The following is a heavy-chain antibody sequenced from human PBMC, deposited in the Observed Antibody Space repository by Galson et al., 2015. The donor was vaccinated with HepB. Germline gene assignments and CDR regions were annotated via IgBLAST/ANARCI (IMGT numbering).Heavy chain of an antibody. J-gene: IGHJ4*02. CDR2: IRYDGRNS. CDR3: ARDLNYYDRTAAY. Sequence: SLRLSCAASGFTFSNYGMHWVRQAPGKGLEWVAFIRYDGRNSFYPDSVKGRFTTSRDSSKNTLYLQMNSLRVEDTAVYYCARDLNYYDRTAAYCGQGILVTVSS. V-gene: IGHV3-30*02. CDR1: GFTFSNYG. D-gene: IGHD3-16*01.